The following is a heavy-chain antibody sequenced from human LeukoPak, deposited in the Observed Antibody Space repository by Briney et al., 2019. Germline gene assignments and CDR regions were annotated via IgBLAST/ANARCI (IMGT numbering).Heavy chain of an antibody. V-gene: IGHV3-9*01. CDR1: GFTFYDYA. CDR3: AKDVTGTGAFDI. Sequence: GGSLRLSCAASGFTFYDYAMHGVRHGPGKGLEWVSGITWNSGTIVYADSVKGRFTIPRDNAKNSLYLQMNSLRAEDTALYYCAKDVTGTGAFDIWGQGTMVTVSS. J-gene: IGHJ3*02. CDR2: ITWNSGTI. D-gene: IGHD1-7*01.